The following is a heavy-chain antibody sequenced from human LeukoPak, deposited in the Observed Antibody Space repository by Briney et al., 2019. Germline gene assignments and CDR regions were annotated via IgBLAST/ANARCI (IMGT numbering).Heavy chain of an antibody. CDR1: GFTFSSYS. D-gene: IGHD6-13*01. V-gene: IGHV3-21*01. J-gene: IGHJ4*02. Sequence: GGSLRLSCAASGFTFSSYSMDWVRQAPGKGLEWVSAISSSSSYIYYADSVKGRFTISRDNAKNSLYLQMNSRRAEDTAVYYCARDHSSSWYRGDYFDYWGQGTLVTVSS. CDR3: ARDHSSSWYRGDYFDY. CDR2: ISSSSSYI.